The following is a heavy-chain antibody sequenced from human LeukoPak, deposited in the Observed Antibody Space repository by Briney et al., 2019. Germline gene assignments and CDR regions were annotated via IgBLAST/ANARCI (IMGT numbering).Heavy chain of an antibody. D-gene: IGHD3-10*01. Sequence: GRSLRLSCAASGFTFSSYAMHWVRQAPGKGLEGVAVISYDGSNKYYADSVKGRFTISRDNSKNTLYLQMNSLRAEDTAVYYCARALLWFGELLGTDYWGQGTLVTVSS. CDR1: GFTFSSYA. V-gene: IGHV3-30*04. CDR3: ARALLWFGELLGTDY. CDR2: ISYDGSNK. J-gene: IGHJ4*02.